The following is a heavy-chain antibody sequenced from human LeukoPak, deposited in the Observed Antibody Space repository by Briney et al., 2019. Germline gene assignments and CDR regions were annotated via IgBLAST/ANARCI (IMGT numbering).Heavy chain of an antibody. J-gene: IGHJ4*02. CDR2: ISGSGGST. D-gene: IGHD3-22*01. V-gene: IGHV3-23*01. CDR1: VYTFGSYP. Sequence: PGGFLRLSCAASVYTFGSYPMSWVRQAPWKGLEWVSAISGSGGSTYYADSVKGRFTISRDNAKNSLYLQMNSLRDEDTAVYYCAGIDYYDSSDYVDYWGQGTLVTVSS. CDR3: AGIDYYDSSDYVDY.